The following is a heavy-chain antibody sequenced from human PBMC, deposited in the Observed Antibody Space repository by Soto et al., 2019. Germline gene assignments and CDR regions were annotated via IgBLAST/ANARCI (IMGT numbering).Heavy chain of an antibody. Sequence: SETLSLTCTVSGGSISSSSYYWGWIRQPPGKGLEWIGSIYYSGSTYYNPSLKSRVTISVDTSKNQFSLKLSSVTAADTAVYYCARQGYCSGGSCSRWFDPWGQGTLVTVSS. D-gene: IGHD2-15*01. CDR3: ARQGYCSGGSCSRWFDP. V-gene: IGHV4-39*01. J-gene: IGHJ5*02. CDR1: GGSISSSSYY. CDR2: IYYSGST.